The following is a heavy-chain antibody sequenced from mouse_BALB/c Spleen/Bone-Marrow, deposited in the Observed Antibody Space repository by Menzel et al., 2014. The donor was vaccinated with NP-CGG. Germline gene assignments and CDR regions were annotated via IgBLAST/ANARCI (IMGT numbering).Heavy chain of an antibody. CDR1: GYAFSSHW. CDR2: IYPGDGDT. V-gene: IGHV1-80*01. Sequence: QLQESGAELVRPGSSVKISCKASGYAFSSHWMNWVKQRPGQGLEWIGQIYPGDGDTNYIGKFKGKATLTADKSSSTAYMQLSSLTSEDSAVYFCARYYRNDYFALDYWGQGTSVTVSS. J-gene: IGHJ4*01. CDR3: ARYYRNDYFALDY. D-gene: IGHD2-14*01.